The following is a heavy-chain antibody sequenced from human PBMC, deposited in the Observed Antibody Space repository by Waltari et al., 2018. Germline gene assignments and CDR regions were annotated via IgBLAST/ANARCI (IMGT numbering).Heavy chain of an antibody. Sequence: EVQLVESGGGLVQPGGSLRLSCAASGFTFSSYWMSWFRQAQGKGLEWVANIKQDGSEKYYVDSVKGRFTSSRDNAKNSLYLQMNSLRAEDTAVYYCAREIYQGAGHDPWGQGTLVTVSS. CDR1: GFTFSSYW. J-gene: IGHJ5*02. D-gene: IGHD6-19*01. CDR3: AREIYQGAGHDP. V-gene: IGHV3-7*01. CDR2: IKQDGSEK.